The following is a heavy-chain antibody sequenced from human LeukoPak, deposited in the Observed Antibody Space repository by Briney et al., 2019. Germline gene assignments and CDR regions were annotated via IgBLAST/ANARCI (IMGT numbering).Heavy chain of an antibody. Sequence: GSLRLSCAASGFTFSSYEMNWVRQAPGKGLEWVAAISFDGSYKYYVDSVKGRFTISRDNSKNMLDLQMNRLTIEDTAVYFCARALYGAAGDGGDHWGQGTLVTVSS. CDR1: GFTFSSYE. V-gene: IGHV3-30*03. J-gene: IGHJ4*02. D-gene: IGHD2/OR15-2a*01. CDR3: ARALYGAAGDGGDH. CDR2: ISFDGSYK.